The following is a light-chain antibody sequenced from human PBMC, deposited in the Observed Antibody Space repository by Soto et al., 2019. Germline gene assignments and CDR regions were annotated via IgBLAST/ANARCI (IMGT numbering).Light chain of an antibody. V-gene: IGKV3-20*01. J-gene: IGKJ5*01. CDR1: QSVSSNY. CDR2: TAS. Sequence: EIVLTPSPATLSSSPVERASLSCRASQSVSSNYLAWFQQKPGQAPRLLISTASSRATGIPDRFSGSGSGTDFTLTITRLEPEDFAVYYCLQYGSSPHTFGQGTRLEIK. CDR3: LQYGSSPHT.